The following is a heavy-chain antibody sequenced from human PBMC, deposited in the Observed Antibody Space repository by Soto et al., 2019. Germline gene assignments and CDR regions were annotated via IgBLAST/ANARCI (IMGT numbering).Heavy chain of an antibody. V-gene: IGHV3-74*01. CDR2: INSDGSST. D-gene: IGHD3-16*02. Sequence: LSLTCAASGFTFSSYWMHWVRQAPGKGLVWVSRINSDGSSTSYADSLKGRFTISRDNAKNTLYLQMNSLRAEDTAVYYCARESYDYIWGSYRSYFDYWGQGTLVTVSS. CDR1: GFTFSSYW. J-gene: IGHJ4*02. CDR3: ARESYDYIWGSYRSYFDY.